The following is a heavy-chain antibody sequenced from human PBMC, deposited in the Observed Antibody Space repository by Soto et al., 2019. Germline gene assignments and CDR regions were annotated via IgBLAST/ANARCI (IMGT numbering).Heavy chain of an antibody. V-gene: IGHV1-69*13. Sequence: ASVRVSCKASGGTFSSYAISWVRQAPGQGLEWMGGIIPIFGTANYAQKFQGRVTITADESTSTAYMELSSLRSEDTAVYYCARRLATYYYYYGMDVWGQGTTVTVSS. CDR3: ARRLATYYYYYGMDV. J-gene: IGHJ6*02. D-gene: IGHD6-19*01. CDR1: GGTFSSYA. CDR2: IIPIFGTA.